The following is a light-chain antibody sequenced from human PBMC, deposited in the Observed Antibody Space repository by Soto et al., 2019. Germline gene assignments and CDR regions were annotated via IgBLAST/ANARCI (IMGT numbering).Light chain of an antibody. CDR2: DAS. Sequence: EIVMTQSPATLSVSPGERATLSCRASQSVGYRLAWYQQKPGQAPRLLIYDASTRATGFPARFSGSGSGTESTLTISSLQSEDFAVYYCQQYNNWPPFTFGPGTKVDIK. CDR3: QQYNNWPPFT. J-gene: IGKJ3*01. V-gene: IGKV3-15*01. CDR1: QSVGYR.